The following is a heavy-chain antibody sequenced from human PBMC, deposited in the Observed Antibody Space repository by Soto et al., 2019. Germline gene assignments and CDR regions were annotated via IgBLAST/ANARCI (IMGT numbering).Heavy chain of an antibody. D-gene: IGHD4-17*01. J-gene: IGHJ4*02. CDR1: GFAVSANY. V-gene: IGHV3-66*01. CDR3: ATRMTTAPY. Sequence: EAHLVGSGGGLVQPGGSLRLSCAASGFAVSANYLSWVRQAPGKGLEWVSLIYSGGDTDHADSVRGRFTISRDNSKNTLYLQMNSLKAEDTAVYYCATRMTTAPYWGQGALVNVSS. CDR2: IYSGGDT.